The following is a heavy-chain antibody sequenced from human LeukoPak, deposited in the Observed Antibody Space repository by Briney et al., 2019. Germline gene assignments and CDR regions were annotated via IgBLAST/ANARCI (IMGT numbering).Heavy chain of an antibody. CDR1: GYTFTGYY. J-gene: IGHJ5*02. V-gene: IGHV1-2*02. Sequence: ASVKVSCKASGYTFTGYYMHWERQAPGKGLEWMGWINPNSGGTNYAQKFQGRVTMTRDTSISTAYMELSRLRSGDTAVYYCARDDCGGDCYLVNWFDPWGQGTLVTVSS. D-gene: IGHD2-21*02. CDR2: INPNSGGT. CDR3: ARDDCGGDCYLVNWFDP.